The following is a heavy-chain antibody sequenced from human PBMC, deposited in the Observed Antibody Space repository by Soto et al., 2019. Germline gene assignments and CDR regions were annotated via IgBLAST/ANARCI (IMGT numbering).Heavy chain of an antibody. J-gene: IGHJ4*02. D-gene: IGHD1-1*01. Sequence: GGSLRLSCAASGFTVSSNYMSWVRQAPGKGLEWVSVIYSGGSTYYADSVKGRFTISRDNSKNTLYLQMNSLRAEDTAVYYCARDTENWNDVWTDYWGQGTLVTVSS. CDR2: IYSGGST. V-gene: IGHV3-66*01. CDR1: GFTVSSNY. CDR3: ARDTENWNDVWTDY.